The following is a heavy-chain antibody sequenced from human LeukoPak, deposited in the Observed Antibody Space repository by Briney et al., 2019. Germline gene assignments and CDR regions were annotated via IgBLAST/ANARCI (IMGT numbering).Heavy chain of an antibody. Sequence: PGGSLRLSCAASGFIFSGSSMHWVRQASGKGLEWVGRIRSKTNNYATAHAASVKGRFTISRDDSENTAYLQMNSLKSEDTAVYYCTRRDGDSLDVWGQGTTVTVSS. CDR2: IRSKTNNYAT. CDR3: TRRDGDSLDV. D-gene: IGHD3-3*01. J-gene: IGHJ6*02. CDR1: GFIFSGSS. V-gene: IGHV3-73*01.